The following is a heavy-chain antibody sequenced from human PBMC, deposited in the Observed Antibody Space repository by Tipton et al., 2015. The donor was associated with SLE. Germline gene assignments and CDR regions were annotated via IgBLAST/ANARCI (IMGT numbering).Heavy chain of an antibody. CDR1: GDSITSDY. CDR3: ARRRFQSASDY. V-gene: IGHV4-59*12. CDR2: IYYSGRT. D-gene: IGHD2-21*01. Sequence: TLSLTCTVSGDSITSDYWDWIRQPPGKGLEWIGTIYYSGRTDYNPSLKSRVTMSVDTSMNQFSLKLNSVTAADTAVYYCARRRFQSASDYWGQGTLVTVSS. J-gene: IGHJ4*02.